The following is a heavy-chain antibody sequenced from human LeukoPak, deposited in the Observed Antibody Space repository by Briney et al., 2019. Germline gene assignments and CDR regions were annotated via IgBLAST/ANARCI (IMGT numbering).Heavy chain of an antibody. CDR2: MNPNSGNA. J-gene: IGHJ4*02. V-gene: IGHV1-8*01. D-gene: IGHD5-18*01. CDR3: ARAIGYSYGYRSDY. CDR1: GYTFISYD. Sequence: ASVTVSCKASGYTFISYDINWVRQATGQGLEWMGWMNPNSGNAGYAQKVQGRVTMTRNTSIGEAYMELSSLTSEDTTVYYCARAIGYSYGYRSDYWGQGTLVTVSS.